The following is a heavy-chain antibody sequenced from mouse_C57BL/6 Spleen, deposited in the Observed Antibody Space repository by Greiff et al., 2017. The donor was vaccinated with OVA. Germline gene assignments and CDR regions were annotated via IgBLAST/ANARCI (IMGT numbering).Heavy chain of an antibody. CDR2: INYDGSST. CDR3: ARGRASFDY. D-gene: IGHD3-1*01. J-gene: IGHJ2*01. CDR1: GFTFSDYY. V-gene: IGHV5-16*01. Sequence: EVQRVESEGGLVQPGSSMKLSCTASGFTFSDYYMAWVRQVPEKGLEWVANINYDGSSTYYLDSLKSRFIISRDNAKNILYLQMSSLKSEDTATYYCARGRASFDYWGQGTTLTVSS.